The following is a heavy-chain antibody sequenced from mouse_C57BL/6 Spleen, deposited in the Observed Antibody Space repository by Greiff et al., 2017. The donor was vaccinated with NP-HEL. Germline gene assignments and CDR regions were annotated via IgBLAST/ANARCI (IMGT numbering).Heavy chain of an antibody. V-gene: IGHV1-15*01. CDR2: IDPETGGT. CDR3: TREGTTVVATGDY. CDR1: GYTFTDYE. J-gene: IGHJ2*01. Sequence: QVQLKESGAELVRPGASVTLSCKASGYTFTDYEMHWVKQTPVHGLEWIGAIDPETGGTAYNQKFKGKAILTADKSSSTAYMELRSLTSEDSAVYDCTREGTTVVATGDYWGQGTTLTVSS. D-gene: IGHD1-1*01.